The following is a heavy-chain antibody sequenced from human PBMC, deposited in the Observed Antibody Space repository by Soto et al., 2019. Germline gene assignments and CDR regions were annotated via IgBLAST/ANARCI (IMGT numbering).Heavy chain of an antibody. Sequence: GGSLRLSCAASGFTFSSYSMNWVRQAPGKGLEWVSAVIYSGGTTYYVDSVKGRFTISRDNSWNTLYLQMEGLRAEDTALYYCAKGGDYYDLLTGYTRDNYYFDYWGQGAQVTVSS. V-gene: IGHV3-23*01. CDR3: AKGGDYYDLLTGYTRDNYYFDY. CDR1: GFTFSSYS. CDR2: VIYSGGTT. D-gene: IGHD3-9*01. J-gene: IGHJ4*02.